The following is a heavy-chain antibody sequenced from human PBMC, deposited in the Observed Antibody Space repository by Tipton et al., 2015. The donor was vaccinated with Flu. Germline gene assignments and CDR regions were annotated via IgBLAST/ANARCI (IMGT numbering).Heavy chain of an antibody. Sequence: SLRLSCAASGFTFSTYEMNWVRQAPGKGLEWVSYISDSGGTTIFYADSVKGRFTISRDNAKNSLYLQMNNLRAEDTAIYYCARGSGTCPNDPCHNFDYWGQGALVTVSS. CDR1: GFTFSTYE. CDR3: ARGSGTCPNDPCHNFDY. V-gene: IGHV3-48*03. CDR2: ISDSGGTTI. J-gene: IGHJ4*02. D-gene: IGHD2-8*01.